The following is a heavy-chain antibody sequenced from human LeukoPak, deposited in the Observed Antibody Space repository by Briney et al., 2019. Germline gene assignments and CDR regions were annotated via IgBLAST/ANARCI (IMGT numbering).Heavy chain of an antibody. CDR2: IYHSGST. Sequence: GSLRLSCAASGFTFSSYAMSWVRQPPGKGLEWIGEIYHSGSTNYNPSLKSRVTISVDKSKNQFSLKLSSVTAADTAVYYCARSRNRMIVWRRWFDPWGQGTLVTVSS. D-gene: IGHD3-22*01. J-gene: IGHJ5*02. CDR1: GFTFSSYAM. V-gene: IGHV4-4*02. CDR3: ARSRNRMIVWRRWFDP.